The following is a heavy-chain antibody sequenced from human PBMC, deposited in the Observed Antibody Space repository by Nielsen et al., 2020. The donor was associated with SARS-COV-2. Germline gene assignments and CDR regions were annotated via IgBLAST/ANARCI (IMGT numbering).Heavy chain of an antibody. D-gene: IGHD1-26*01. CDR1: GFIFSDYA. CDR3: TREWEHFFNYYYYGMDV. J-gene: IGHJ6*02. CDR2: IRSKTYGETT. Sequence: GGSLRLSCTPSGFIFSDYAITWVRQAPGKGLEWLGVIRSKTYGETTEYAASVKGRFTISRDDSKSIAYLQMNSLKTEDTAVYYCTREWEHFFNYYYYGMDVWGQGTTVTVSS. V-gene: IGHV3-49*04.